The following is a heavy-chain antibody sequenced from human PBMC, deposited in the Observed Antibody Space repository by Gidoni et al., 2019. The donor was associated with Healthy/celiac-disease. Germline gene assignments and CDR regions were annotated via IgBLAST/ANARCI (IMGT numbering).Heavy chain of an antibody. CDR2: IYPSGST. CDR1: GGSISSGGYY. Sequence: QVQLQESGPGLVKPSQTLSLTCTVSGGSISSGGYYWSWIRQHPGKGLEWIGYIYPSGSTYYNPSLKSRVTISVDTSKNQFSLKLSSVTAADTAVYYCARTRGYSYGTFLAAFDIWGQGTMVTVSS. V-gene: IGHV4-31*03. CDR3: ARTRGYSYGTFLAAFDI. J-gene: IGHJ3*02. D-gene: IGHD5-18*01.